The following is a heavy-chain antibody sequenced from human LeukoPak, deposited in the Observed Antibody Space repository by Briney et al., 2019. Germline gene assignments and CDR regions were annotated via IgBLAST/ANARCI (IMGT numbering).Heavy chain of an antibody. Sequence: GGSLRLSCAASGFTFSSYSMNWVRQAPGKGLEWVSYISSSSSTIYYADSVKGRFTISRDNAKNSLYLQMNSLRAEDTAVYYCARDPRDGYKSLFDYWGQGTLVTVSS. CDR2: ISSSSSTI. J-gene: IGHJ4*02. V-gene: IGHV3-48*04. CDR1: GFTFSSYS. CDR3: ARDPRDGYKSLFDY. D-gene: IGHD5-24*01.